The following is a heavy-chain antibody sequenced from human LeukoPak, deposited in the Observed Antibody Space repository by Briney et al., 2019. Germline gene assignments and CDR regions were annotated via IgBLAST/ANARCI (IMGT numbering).Heavy chain of an antibody. J-gene: IGHJ5*02. CDR3: ARAYTAMVYWFDP. Sequence: ASVKVSCKASGYTFTSYYMHWVRQAPGQGLEWMGIINPSGGDTSYAQKFQGRVTMTRKTSTSTVYMELSSLRSEDTAVYYCARAYTAMVYWFDPWGQGTLVTVSS. CDR1: GYTFTSYY. V-gene: IGHV1-46*01. D-gene: IGHD5-18*01. CDR2: INPSGGDT.